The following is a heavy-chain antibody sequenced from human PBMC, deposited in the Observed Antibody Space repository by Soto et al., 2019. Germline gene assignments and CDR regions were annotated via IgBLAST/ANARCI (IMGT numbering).Heavy chain of an antibody. Sequence: QVQLVESGGGVVQPGRSLRLSCVTSGFTFSRYAIHWVRQAPGKGLGWVAVISYDGSNKYYADSVKGRFSVSSDNSKSTLYLQMNSLRGEDTAVYYCARGNYDVLSGTYYWGQGTLVTVSS. CDR2: ISYDGSNK. D-gene: IGHD3-3*01. J-gene: IGHJ4*02. CDR1: GFTFSRYA. V-gene: IGHV3-30*04. CDR3: ARGNYDVLSGTYY.